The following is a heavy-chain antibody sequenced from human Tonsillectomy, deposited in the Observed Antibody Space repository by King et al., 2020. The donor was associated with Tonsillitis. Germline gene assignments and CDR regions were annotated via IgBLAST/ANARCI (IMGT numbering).Heavy chain of an antibody. J-gene: IGHJ6*02. V-gene: IGHV5-10-1*03. Sequence: QLVQSGAEVKKPGESLRISCKGSGYSFTSYWISWVRQMPGKGLEWMGRIDPSDSYTNYSPSFQGHVTISADKSISTAYLQWSSLKASDTAMYYCARRGLAIAVAGGMDVWGQGTTVTVSS. CDR1: GYSFTSYW. D-gene: IGHD6-19*01. CDR2: IDPSDSYT. CDR3: ARRGLAIAVAGGMDV.